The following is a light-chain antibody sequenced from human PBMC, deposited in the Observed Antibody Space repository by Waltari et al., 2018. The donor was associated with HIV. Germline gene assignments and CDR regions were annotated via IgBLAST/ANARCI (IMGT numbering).Light chain of an antibody. Sequence: SFVLTQPPSVSVAPGQTARITCGGHKIGSKRVHWYQQKAGHAPVLVVYNGSDRHSGIPERFSGSRSGNTATLTISRVEAGDEADYYCHVWDRSSDHHVFGTGTKVTVL. J-gene: IGLJ1*01. V-gene: IGLV3-21*02. CDR3: HVWDRSSDHHV. CDR2: NGS. CDR1: KIGSKR.